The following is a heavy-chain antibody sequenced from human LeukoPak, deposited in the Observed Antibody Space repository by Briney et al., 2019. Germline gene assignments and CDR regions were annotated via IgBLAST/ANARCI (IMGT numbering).Heavy chain of an antibody. J-gene: IGHJ6*03. D-gene: IGHD3-16*02. CDR3: ASGSNRFWGHYYYMDV. CDR2: INPNSGGT. V-gene: IGHV1-2*02. CDR1: GYTFTGYY. Sequence: ASVKVSCKASGYTFTGYYMHWVRQAPGQGLEWMGWINPNSGGTNYAQKFQGRVTMTRDTSISTAYMELSRLRSDDTAVYYCASGSNRFWGHYYYMDVWGKGTTVTISS.